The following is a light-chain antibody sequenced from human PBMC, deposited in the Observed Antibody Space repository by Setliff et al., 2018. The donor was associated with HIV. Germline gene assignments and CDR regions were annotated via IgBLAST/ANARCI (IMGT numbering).Light chain of an antibody. V-gene: IGLV2-14*01. CDR3: GSSTPANTGV. Sequence: QSALAQPASVSGSPGQSITISCTGTSSDIGAYNYVSWYQHYPGKAPKLIIYDVSDRPSGISNRFSGSQSGNAASLTISGLQAEDEADYYCGSSTPANTGVFGSGTKVTVL. CDR1: SSDIGAYNY. J-gene: IGLJ1*01. CDR2: DVS.